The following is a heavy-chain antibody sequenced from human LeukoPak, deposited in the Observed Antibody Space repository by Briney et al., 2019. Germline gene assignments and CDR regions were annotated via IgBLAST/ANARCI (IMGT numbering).Heavy chain of an antibody. D-gene: IGHD3-22*01. CDR1: GYTFTGYY. J-gene: IGHJ4*02. Sequence: ASVKVSCKASGYTFTGYYMHWVRQAPGQGLEWMGWINPNSGGTNYAQKFQGRVTMTRDTSISTAYMELSRLRSDDPPVYYCAREGQHYYDSSGYYSFDYRGQGPLVTVSS. CDR3: AREGQHYYDSSGYYSFDY. V-gene: IGHV1-2*02. CDR2: INPNSGGT.